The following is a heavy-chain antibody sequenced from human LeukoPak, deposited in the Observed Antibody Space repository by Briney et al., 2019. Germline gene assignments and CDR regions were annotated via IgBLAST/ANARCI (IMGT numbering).Heavy chain of an antibody. CDR2: IKQDGSEK. V-gene: IGHV3-7*01. D-gene: IGHD3-9*01. CDR1: GFTFSMYW. CDR3: ARDPSYDILTGYKYAFDV. Sequence: PGGSLRPSCAASGFTFSMYWMSWVRQAPGKGLGWVANIKQDGSEKFYVGSVKGRFTISRDNAKNSLYLQMNSLRAEDTAVYYCARDPSYDILTGYKYAFDVWGQGTMVTVSS. J-gene: IGHJ3*01.